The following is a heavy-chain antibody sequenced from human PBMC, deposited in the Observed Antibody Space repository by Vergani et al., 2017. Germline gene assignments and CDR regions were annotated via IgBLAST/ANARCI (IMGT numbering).Heavy chain of an antibody. V-gene: IGHV3-64*01. CDR2: ISSNGGST. Sequence: EVQLVESGGGLVQPGGSLRLSCAASGFTFSSYAMHWVRQAPRKGLEYVSAISSNGGSTYYANSVKGRFTISRDNSKNTLYLQMGSLRAEDMAVYYCARAHLANRRVTYYGMDVWGQGTTVTVSS. J-gene: IGHJ6*02. CDR1: GFTFSSYA. D-gene: IGHD3-10*01. CDR3: ARAHLANRRVTYYGMDV.